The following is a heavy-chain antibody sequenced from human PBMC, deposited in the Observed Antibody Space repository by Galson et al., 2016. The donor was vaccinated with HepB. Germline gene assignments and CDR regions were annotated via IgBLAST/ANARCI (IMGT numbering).Heavy chain of an antibody. V-gene: IGHV3-30*04. J-gene: IGHJ4*02. D-gene: IGHD4-23*01. CDR3: ARVPRAFTVVTPGLDY. CDR1: GFPFRTYA. CDR2: ISYDGSNK. Sequence: SLRLSCAASGFPFRTYAMHWVRQAPGKGLEWVAVISYDGSNKYYADSVKGRFTISRDNSKSTLYVQMSSLRAEDTAVYYCARVPRAFTVVTPGLDYWGQGTLVTVSS.